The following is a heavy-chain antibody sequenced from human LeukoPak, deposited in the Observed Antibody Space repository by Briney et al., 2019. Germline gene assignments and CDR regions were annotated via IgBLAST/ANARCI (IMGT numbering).Heavy chain of an antibody. Sequence: GRSLRLSCAASGFTLSSYAMHWVRQAPGKGLEWVAVISYDGSNKYYADSVKGRFTISRDNSKNTLYLQMNSLRAEDTAVYYCARELPLDAFDIWGQGTMVTVSS. CDR3: ARELPLDAFDI. V-gene: IGHV3-30-3*01. CDR1: GFTLSSYA. J-gene: IGHJ3*02. CDR2: ISYDGSNK. D-gene: IGHD1-26*01.